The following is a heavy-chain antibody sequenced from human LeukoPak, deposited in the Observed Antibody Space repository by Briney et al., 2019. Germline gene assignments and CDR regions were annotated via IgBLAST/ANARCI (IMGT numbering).Heavy chain of an antibody. D-gene: IGHD2/OR15-2a*01. CDR3: VRGCNRAHRPYFFDS. CDR2: IRQGDIER. Sequence: QTGGSLRLSCAASGFTFSTYWMTWVRQAPGKGLEWVATIRQGDIERHLVDSVKGRFFISRDNAKNSLYLQMNSLTVEDTAVYYCVRGCNRAHRPYFFDSWGQGTLITVS. V-gene: IGHV3-7*01. J-gene: IGHJ4*02. CDR1: GFTFSTYW.